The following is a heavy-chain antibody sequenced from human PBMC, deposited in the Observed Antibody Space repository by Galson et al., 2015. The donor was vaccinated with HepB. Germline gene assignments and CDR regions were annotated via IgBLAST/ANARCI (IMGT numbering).Heavy chain of an antibody. Sequence: SCAASGFIFSDYYMSWIRQAPGKGLEWVSYISSSGASAYYADSVKGRFTISRDNAKNSLYLQMNSLRAEDTAVYYCARSYSSSWFIYFQHWGQGTLVTVSS. J-gene: IGHJ1*01. CDR3: ARSYSSSWFIYFQH. CDR2: ISSSGASA. CDR1: GFIFSDYY. V-gene: IGHV3-11*01. D-gene: IGHD6-13*01.